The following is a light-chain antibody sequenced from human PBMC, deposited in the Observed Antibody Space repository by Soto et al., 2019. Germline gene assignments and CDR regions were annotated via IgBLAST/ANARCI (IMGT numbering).Light chain of an antibody. Sequence: QSVLTQPASVSGSPGQSITISCTGTSSDVGGYKYVSWYQQHPGKAPKLMIYEVSNRPSGVSARFSGSKSGNTASLTISGLQAEDEGDYYCSSYTNSSTRYVFGTGTKLTVL. J-gene: IGLJ1*01. CDR1: SSDVGGYKY. V-gene: IGLV2-14*03. CDR2: EVS. CDR3: SSYTNSSTRYV.